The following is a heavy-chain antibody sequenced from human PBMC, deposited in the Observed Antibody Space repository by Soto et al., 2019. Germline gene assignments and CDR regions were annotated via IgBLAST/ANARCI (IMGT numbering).Heavy chain of an antibody. J-gene: IGHJ5*02. CDR2: IYYSGST. CDR1: GGSISSGGYY. CDR3: AREGVEGYGDWFDP. Sequence: QVQLQESGPGLVKPSQTLSLTCTVSGGSISSGGYYWSWIRQHPGKGLEWIGYIYYSGSTYYNPSLKRRVTISVDTSKNQFSLKLSSVTAADTAVYYCAREGVEGYGDWFDPWGQGTLVTVSS. D-gene: IGHD4-17*01. V-gene: IGHV4-31*03.